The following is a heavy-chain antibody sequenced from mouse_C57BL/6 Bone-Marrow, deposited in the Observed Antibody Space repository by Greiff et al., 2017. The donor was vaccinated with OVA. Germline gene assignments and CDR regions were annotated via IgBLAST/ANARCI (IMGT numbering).Heavy chain of an antibody. J-gene: IGHJ3*01. CDR2: INPNYGTT. CDR3: AREGRDYDGRSWFAY. CDR1: GYSFTDYN. Sequence: VQLKQSGPELVKPGASVKISCKASGYSFTDYNMNWVKQSTGKGLEWIGVINPNYGTTSYNQKFKGKATLTVDQSSSTAYMQLNSLTSEDSAVYSCAREGRDYDGRSWFAYWGQGTLVTVSA. D-gene: IGHD2-4*01. V-gene: IGHV1-39*01.